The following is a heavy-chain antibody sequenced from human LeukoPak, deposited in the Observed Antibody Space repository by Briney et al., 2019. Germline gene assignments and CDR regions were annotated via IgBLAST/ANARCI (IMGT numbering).Heavy chain of an antibody. V-gene: IGHV3-48*03. CDR3: AKRGQQGMMHHQFYYMDV. J-gene: IGHJ6*03. CDR1: GFTFSSYE. CDR2: ISSSGSTI. Sequence: GGSLRLSCAASGFTFSSYEMNWVRQAPGKGLEWVSYISSSGSTICYADSVKGRFTISRDNSKNTLYLQMNSLRAEDTAVYYCAKRGQQGMMHHQFYYMDVWGKGTTVTISS. D-gene: IGHD6-13*01.